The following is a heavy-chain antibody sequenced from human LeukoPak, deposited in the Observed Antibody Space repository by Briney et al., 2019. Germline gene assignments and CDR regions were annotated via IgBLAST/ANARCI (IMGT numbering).Heavy chain of an antibody. CDR3: ARYHSGYDDY. CDR1: GGSISSSSYY. V-gene: IGHV4-39*07. J-gene: IGHJ4*02. D-gene: IGHD5-12*01. Sequence: SETLSLTRTVSGGSISSSSYYWGWIRQPPGKGLEWIGSIYYSGSTYYNPSLKSRVTISVDTSKNQFSLKVSSVTAADTAVYYCARYHSGYDDYWGQGTLVTVSS. CDR2: IYYSGST.